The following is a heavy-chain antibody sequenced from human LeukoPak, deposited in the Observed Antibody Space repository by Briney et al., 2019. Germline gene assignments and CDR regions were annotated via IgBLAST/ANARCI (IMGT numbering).Heavy chain of an antibody. J-gene: IGHJ4*02. D-gene: IGHD2-15*01. V-gene: IGHV3-30*03. CDR3: ARVGSRYCSGANCYDGF. CDR1: GFTFSSYG. CDR2: ISYDGSNK. Sequence: PGGSLRLSCAASGFTFSSYGMHWVRQAPGKGLEWVAVISYDGSNKYYADSVKGRFTISRDNSKNTLYLQMNNLRAEDTAIYYCARVGSRYCSGANCYDGFWGQGTLVSVSS.